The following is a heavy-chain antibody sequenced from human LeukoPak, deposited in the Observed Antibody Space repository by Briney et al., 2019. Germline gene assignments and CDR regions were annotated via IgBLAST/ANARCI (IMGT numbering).Heavy chain of an antibody. Sequence: GGSLRLSCAASGFTFSSYWMSWVRQAPGKGLEWVANIKQDGSEKYYVDSVKGRFTISRDNAKNSLYLQMNSLRAEDTAVYYCARGVRVRGVVDAFDIXXXXTMVTVSS. CDR3: ARGVRVRGVVDAFDI. V-gene: IGHV3-7*03. CDR1: GFTFSSYW. J-gene: IGHJ3*02. D-gene: IGHD3-10*01. CDR2: IKQDGSEK.